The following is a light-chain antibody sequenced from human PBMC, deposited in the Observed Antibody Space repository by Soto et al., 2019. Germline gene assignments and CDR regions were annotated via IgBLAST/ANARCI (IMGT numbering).Light chain of an antibody. J-gene: IGKJ1*01. CDR3: QQSYRSPRT. Sequence: DIQMTQSPSSLSASVGDRVSITCRSSQSISNYLNWYQQTPGKAPKVLIYAASSLQSGVPSRFSGSGSGTDFTLTISSLQPEDFATYYFQQSYRSPRTFGQGTKVEI. CDR2: AAS. CDR1: QSISNY. V-gene: IGKV1-39*01.